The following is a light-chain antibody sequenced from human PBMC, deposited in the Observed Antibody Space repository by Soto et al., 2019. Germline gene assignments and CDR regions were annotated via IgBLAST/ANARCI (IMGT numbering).Light chain of an antibody. Sequence: EIVLTQSPATLSLSPGERATLSCRASQSITRSLAWYRQKPGQAPRLLIYDASNRATGVPARLSGSGSGTDFTVTISSLEPEDFAFYYYQQRYSWTPITVGQGTRLDTK. CDR2: DAS. CDR3: QQRYSWTPIT. J-gene: IGKJ5*01. V-gene: IGKV3-11*01. CDR1: QSITRS.